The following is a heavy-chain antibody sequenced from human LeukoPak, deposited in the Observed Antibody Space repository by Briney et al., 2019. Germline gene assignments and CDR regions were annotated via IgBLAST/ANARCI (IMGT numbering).Heavy chain of an antibody. CDR2: IHSDGSST. D-gene: IGHD5-24*01. Sequence: PGGSLRLSCAASGFTFSSTWMHWFRQAPGKGLVWVSRIHSDGSSTIYTDSVKGRFTVSRDNAKNTLYLQMNSLRAEDTAVYYCARARWYSCDYWGQGTLVTVSS. V-gene: IGHV3-74*01. CDR3: ARARWYSCDY. J-gene: IGHJ4*02. CDR1: GFTFSSTW.